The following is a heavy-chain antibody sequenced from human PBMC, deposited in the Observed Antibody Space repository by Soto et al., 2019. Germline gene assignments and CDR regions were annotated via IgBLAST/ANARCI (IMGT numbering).Heavy chain of an antibody. CDR2: IIPIFGTA. CDR3: ARPDNYDSSGYYYT. J-gene: IGHJ5*02. D-gene: IGHD3-22*01. CDR1: GSTFSNYA. V-gene: IGHV1-69*13. Sequence: GASVKVSCKASGSTFSNYAIRWGRQAPGQGLEWMGGIIPIFGTANYAQKFQGRVTITADESTSTAYMELSSLRSEDTAVYYCARPDNYDSSGYYYTWGQGTLVTVSS.